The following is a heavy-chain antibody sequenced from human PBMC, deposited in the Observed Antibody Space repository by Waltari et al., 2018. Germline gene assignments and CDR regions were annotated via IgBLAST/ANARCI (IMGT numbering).Heavy chain of an antibody. Sequence: QVQLQQWGAGLLKPSETLSLTCAVYGGSFSGYYWSWIRQPPGKGLEWIGEINHSGSTNYNPSLKSRVTIAVDTSKNQFSRKLSSVTAADTAVYYCAREEVDTAMAVFDYWGQGTLVTVSS. V-gene: IGHV4-34*01. J-gene: IGHJ4*02. CDR1: GGSFSGYY. CDR2: INHSGST. CDR3: AREEVDTAMAVFDY. D-gene: IGHD5-18*01.